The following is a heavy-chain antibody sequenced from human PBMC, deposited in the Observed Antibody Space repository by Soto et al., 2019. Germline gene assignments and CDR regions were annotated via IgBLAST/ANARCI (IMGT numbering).Heavy chain of an antibody. CDR2: IKSKTDGGTT. CDR3: TTDERGQGKGGSSQTS. V-gene: IGHV3-15*01. Sequence: GGSLRLSCAASGFTFSNAWMSWVRQAPGKGLEWVGRIKSKTDGGTTDYAAPVKGRFTISRDDSKNTLYLQMNSLKTEDTAVYYCTTDERGQGKGGSSQTSWGQGTLVTVSS. J-gene: IGHJ5*02. CDR1: GFTFSNAW. D-gene: IGHD2-15*01.